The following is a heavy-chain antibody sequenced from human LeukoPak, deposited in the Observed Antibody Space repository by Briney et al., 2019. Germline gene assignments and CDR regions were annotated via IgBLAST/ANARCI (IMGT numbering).Heavy chain of an antibody. CDR3: ARDGRHADYHYFDY. CDR1: GFTFSSYS. Sequence: GGSLRLSCAASGFTFSSYSMNWVRQAPGKGLEWVSRINSDGSSTSYADSVKGRSTISRDNAKNTLYLQMNSLRAEDTAVYYCARDGRHADYHYFDYWGQGTLVTVSS. V-gene: IGHV3-74*01. J-gene: IGHJ4*02. D-gene: IGHD4-11*01. CDR2: INSDGSST.